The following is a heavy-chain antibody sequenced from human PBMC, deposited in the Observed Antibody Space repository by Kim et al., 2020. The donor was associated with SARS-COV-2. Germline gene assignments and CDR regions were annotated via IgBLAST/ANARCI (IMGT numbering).Heavy chain of an antibody. CDR2: IWYDGSNK. Sequence: GGSLRLSCAASGFTFSSYGMHWVRQAPGKGLEWVAVIWYDGSNKYYADSVKGRFTISRDNSKNTMYLQMNSLRAEDTAVYYCAKDILVGVVAADAFDIWG. D-gene: IGHD2-15*01. CDR1: GFTFSSYG. V-gene: IGHV3-33*06. CDR3: AKDILVGVVAADAFDI. J-gene: IGHJ3*02.